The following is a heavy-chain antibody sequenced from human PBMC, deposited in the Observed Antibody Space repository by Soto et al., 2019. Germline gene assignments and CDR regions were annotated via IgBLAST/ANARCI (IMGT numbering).Heavy chain of an antibody. V-gene: IGHV3-15*01. J-gene: IGHJ4*02. CDR2: IKSKTDGGTT. CDR3: TTRGQNSSGRNDY. CDR1: GFTFSNAW. Sequence: EVQLVESGGGLVKPGGSPRLSCAASGFTFSNAWMSWVRQAPGKGLEWVGRIKSKTDGGTTDYAAPVKGRFTISRDDSKNTLYLQMNSLKTEDTAVYYCTTRGQNSSGRNDYCGQGTLVTVSS. D-gene: IGHD6-6*01.